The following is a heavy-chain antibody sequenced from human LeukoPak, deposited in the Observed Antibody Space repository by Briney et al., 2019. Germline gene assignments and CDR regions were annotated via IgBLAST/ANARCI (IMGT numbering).Heavy chain of an antibody. CDR3: AMRKPYDSNGPFDY. CDR1: GYTFTSYA. CDR2: INAGKGNT. V-gene: IGHV1-3*01. D-gene: IGHD3-22*01. Sequence: GASVKVSCKASGYTFTSYAMHWVRQAPGQRLEWMGWINAGKGNTKYSQKFQGRVTITRDTSASTAYMELNSLRSEDTAMYYCAMRKPYDSNGPFDYWGQGTLVTVSS. J-gene: IGHJ4*02.